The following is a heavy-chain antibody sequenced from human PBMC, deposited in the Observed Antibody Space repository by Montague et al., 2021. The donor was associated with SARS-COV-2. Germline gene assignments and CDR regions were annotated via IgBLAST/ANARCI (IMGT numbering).Heavy chain of an antibody. V-gene: IGHV3-21*01. CDR2: INTNRNYI. D-gene: IGHD3-10*01. Sequence: SLSLSCAASGFHFSSYSMTWVRQAPGKGLEWVSSINTNRNYISYSDSVKGRFTVSRDNAKNSLYLQMNGLRAEDTAVYFCARDRTVVIITGYYYYGVDVWGQGTTVTVSS. CDR1: GFHFSSYS. J-gene: IGHJ6*02. CDR3: ARDRTVVIITGYYYYGVDV.